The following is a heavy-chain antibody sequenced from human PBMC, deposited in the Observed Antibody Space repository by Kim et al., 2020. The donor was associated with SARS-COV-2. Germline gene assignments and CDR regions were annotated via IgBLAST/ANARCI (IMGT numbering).Heavy chain of an antibody. CDR3: ARPSVVAANYYYYYGMDV. CDR1: GFTFSSYA. J-gene: IGHJ6*02. Sequence: GGSLRLSCAASGFTFSSYAMHWVRQAPGKGLEWVAVISYAGSNPYSADSVKGRFPLSRDPSTTPLSLQMTSLRASDTAVYYCARPSVVAANYYYYYGMDVWGQGTTVTVSS. V-gene: IGHV3-30*04. CDR2: ISYAGSNP. D-gene: IGHD2-15*01.